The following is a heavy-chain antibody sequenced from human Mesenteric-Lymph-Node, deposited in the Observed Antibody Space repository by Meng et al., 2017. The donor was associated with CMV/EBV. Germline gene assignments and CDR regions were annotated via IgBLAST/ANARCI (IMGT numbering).Heavy chain of an antibody. D-gene: IGHD2-2*02. J-gene: IGHJ6*02. CDR3: ARDYCSSTSCYIWNDYYYYYGMDV. V-gene: IGHV3-21*01. CDR2: ISTGSNDI. Sequence: GGSLRLSCAASGFTLNSYAMYWVRQAPGKGLEWVSSISTGSNDIYYADSVKGRFTISRDNARNSLFLQMNSLRGEDTAVYYCARDYCSSTSCYIWNDYYYYYGMDVWGQGTTVTVSS. CDR1: GFTLNSYA.